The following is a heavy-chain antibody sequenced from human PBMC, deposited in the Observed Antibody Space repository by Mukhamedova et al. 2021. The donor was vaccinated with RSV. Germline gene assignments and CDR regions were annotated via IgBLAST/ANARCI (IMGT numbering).Heavy chain of an antibody. Sequence: GLEWVANINQDGSGKYYVDSVHGRFTISRDNAKNSLFLQMNNLRVEDTSTYYCTILKEYSTMFWGQGTPVTVSS. J-gene: IGHJ4*02. V-gene: IGHV3-7*03. CDR3: TILKEYSTMF. D-gene: IGHD2/OR15-2a*01. CDR2: INQDGSGK.